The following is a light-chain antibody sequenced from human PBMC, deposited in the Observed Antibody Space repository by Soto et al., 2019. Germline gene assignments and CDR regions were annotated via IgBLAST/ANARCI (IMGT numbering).Light chain of an antibody. Sequence: QSVLTQPPSVSGSPGQSITISCTGTSSDIGGYYYVSWYQHHPGKAPKLLIYQVTNRPSRVSNRFSGSKSGNTASLTISGLQADDEADYYCTSYSSSDILYVFGTGTKVTVL. J-gene: IGLJ1*01. CDR3: TSYSSSDILYV. V-gene: IGLV2-14*01. CDR2: QVT. CDR1: SSDIGGYYY.